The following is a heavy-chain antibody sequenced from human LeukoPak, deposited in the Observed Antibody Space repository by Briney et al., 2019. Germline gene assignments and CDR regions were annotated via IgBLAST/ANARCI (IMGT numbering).Heavy chain of an antibody. J-gene: IGHJ3*02. D-gene: IGHD2-15*01. Sequence: SETLSLTCTVSGGSISSYYWSWIRQPPGKGLDWIGYVSFGGGTNYNPSLKSRVITSADTSKNQFSLNLTSVTAADTAVYYCVRASVESGGAFDIWGQGTMSPSLQ. CDR3: VRASVESGGAFDI. V-gene: IGHV4-59*01. CDR2: VSFGGGT. CDR1: GGSISSYY.